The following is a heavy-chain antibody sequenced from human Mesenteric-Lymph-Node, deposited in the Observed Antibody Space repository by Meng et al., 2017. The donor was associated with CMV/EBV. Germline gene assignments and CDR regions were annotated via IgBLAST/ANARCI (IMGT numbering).Heavy chain of an antibody. J-gene: IGHJ4*02. CDR3: ARDHYCSSTSCYGYFDY. CDR1: GGSIGSSSYY. Sequence: GSLRLSCTVSGGSIGSSSYYWGWIRQPPGKGLEWIGSIYYSGSTYYNPSLKSRVTISVDTSKNQFSLKLSSVTAADTAVYYCARDHYCSSTSCYGYFDYWGQGTLVTVSS. V-gene: IGHV4-39*07. D-gene: IGHD2-2*01. CDR2: IYYSGST.